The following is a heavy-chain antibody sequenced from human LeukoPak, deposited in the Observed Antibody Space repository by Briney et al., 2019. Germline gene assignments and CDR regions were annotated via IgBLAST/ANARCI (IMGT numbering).Heavy chain of an antibody. CDR2: TYYRSKWYG. CDR1: GDSVSSNSAA. Sequence: SQTLSLTCAISGDSVSSNSAAWNWIRQSPSRGLEWLGRTYYRSKWYGDYAVSVKSRITINPDTSKNQFSLKLSSVTAADTAVYYCATTPGKVWFGESSRWGQGTLVTVSS. J-gene: IGHJ4*02. D-gene: IGHD3-10*01. V-gene: IGHV6-1*01. CDR3: ATTPGKVWFGESSR.